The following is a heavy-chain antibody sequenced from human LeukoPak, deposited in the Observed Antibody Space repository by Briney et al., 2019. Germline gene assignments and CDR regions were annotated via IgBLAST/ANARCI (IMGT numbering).Heavy chain of an antibody. CDR2: INHSGST. D-gene: IGHD3-10*01. V-gene: IGHV4-34*01. CDR1: GGSFSGYY. Sequence: SETLSLTCAVYGGSFSGYYWSWIRQPPGKGLEWIGEINHSGSTNYNPSLKSRVTISADTSKNQFSLKLSSVTAADTAVYYCASFSYYYGSGSYYADNWFDPWGQGTLVTVSS. J-gene: IGHJ5*02. CDR3: ASFSYYYGSGSYYADNWFDP.